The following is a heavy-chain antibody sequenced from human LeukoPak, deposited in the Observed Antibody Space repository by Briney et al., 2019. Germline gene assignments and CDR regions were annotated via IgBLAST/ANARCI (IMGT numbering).Heavy chain of an antibody. CDR1: GGSISSGDYY. CDR3: ARGGRDYGDYEESWFGP. CDR2: IYYSGST. V-gene: IGHV4-30-4*01. Sequence: SETLSLTCTVSGGSISSGDYYWSWIRQPPGKGLEWIGYIYYSGSTYYNPSLKSRVTISVDTSKNQFSLKLSSVTAADTAVYYCARGGRDYGDYEESWFGPWGQGTLVTVSS. D-gene: IGHD4-17*01. J-gene: IGHJ5*02.